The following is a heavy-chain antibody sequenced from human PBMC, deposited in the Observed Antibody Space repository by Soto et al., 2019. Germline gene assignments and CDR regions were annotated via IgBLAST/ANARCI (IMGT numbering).Heavy chain of an antibody. D-gene: IGHD2-15*01. CDR2: ISYSGST. CDR3: AGLLGACNGGPCFFPCSAP. J-gene: IGHJ1*01. CDR1: GASSTVTSYF. Sequence: SETLCVTCTVSGASSTVTSYFCGWIRQPSGKGLEWIGTISYSGSTFYNPSLKSQVTISVDASKNQFSLKLSSVTAADSAVYYCAGLLGACNGGPCFFPCSAPRGQGTPVPVSP. V-gene: IGHV4-39*01.